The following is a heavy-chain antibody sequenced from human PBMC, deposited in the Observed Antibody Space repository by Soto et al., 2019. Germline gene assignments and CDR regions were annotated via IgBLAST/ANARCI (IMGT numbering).Heavy chain of an antibody. CDR1: GFTFSASA. V-gene: IGHV3-73*02. CDR3: ARLDCSGGSCYPYYFEH. J-gene: IGHJ4*02. CDR2: IRSNGRT. D-gene: IGHD2-15*01. Sequence: EVQPVESGGGLVQPGGSLELSCAASGFTFSASAMHWVRQASGKGLEWVGRIRSNGRTAYAASMQGRFTISRDDSKKTAYLQLNSLKTDDTAVYYCARLDCSGGSCYPYYFEHWGQGALVTVSA.